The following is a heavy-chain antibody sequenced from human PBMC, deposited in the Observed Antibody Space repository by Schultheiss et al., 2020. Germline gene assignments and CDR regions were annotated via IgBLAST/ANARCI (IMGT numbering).Heavy chain of an antibody. CDR1: GGSFSGYY. V-gene: IGHV4-34*01. CDR2: INHSGST. J-gene: IGHJ4*02. Sequence: GSLRLSCAVYGGSFSGYYWSWIRQPPGKGLEWIGEINHSGSTNYNPSLKSRVTISVDTSKNQFSLKLSSVTAADTAVYYCARGHRRYSYCYWGQGTL. D-gene: IGHD5-18*01. CDR3: ARGHRRYSYCY.